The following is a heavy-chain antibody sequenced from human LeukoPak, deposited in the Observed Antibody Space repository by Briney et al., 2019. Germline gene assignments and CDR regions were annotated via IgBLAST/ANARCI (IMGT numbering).Heavy chain of an antibody. CDR1: GFTFSSYA. J-gene: IGHJ4*02. CDR3: AKGIRSSVTKLIYFDY. V-gene: IGHV3-23*01. CDR2: FSGSGGST. Sequence: GGSLRLSCVASGFTFSSYAMSCVRQAPGKGLEWVSAFSGSGGSTYSADSVKGRFTISRDNSKNTLYLQMNRLRAEDTAVYYCAKGIRSSVTKLIYFDYWGQGTLVTVSS. D-gene: IGHD4-17*01.